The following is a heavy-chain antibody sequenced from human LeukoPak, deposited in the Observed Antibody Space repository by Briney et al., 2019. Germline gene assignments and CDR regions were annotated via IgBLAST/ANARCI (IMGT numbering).Heavy chain of an antibody. CDR3: TRDKAYSSFDY. D-gene: IGHD4-11*01. V-gene: IGHV3-7*01. CDR1: GFTLSSNY. CDR2: IKPDGSEK. J-gene: IGHJ4*02. Sequence: GGSLRLSCAASGFTLSSNYMSWVRQAPGKGLEWVTTIKPDGSEKFYVDSVKGRFTIARDNADKLLYLHMKSLRAEDTAVYFCTRDKAYSSFDYWGQGTLVTVSS.